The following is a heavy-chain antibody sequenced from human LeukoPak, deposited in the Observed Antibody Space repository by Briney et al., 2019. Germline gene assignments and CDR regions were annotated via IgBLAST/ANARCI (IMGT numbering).Heavy chain of an antibody. CDR1: GFTVSNTY. CDR2: IYSGGGT. D-gene: IGHD2-21*01. J-gene: IGHJ4*02. CDR3: ASFIVVVEDYFDY. V-gene: IGHV3-53*01. Sequence: GGSLRLSCAASGFTVSNTYMSWVRQAPGKGLEWVSLIYSGGGTYSADSVKGRFTISRDISKNTLYLQMNSLRAEDTAVYYCASFIVVVEDYFDYWGQGTLVTVSS.